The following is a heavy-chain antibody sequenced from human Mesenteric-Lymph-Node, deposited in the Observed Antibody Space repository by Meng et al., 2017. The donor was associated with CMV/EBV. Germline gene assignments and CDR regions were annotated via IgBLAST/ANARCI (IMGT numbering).Heavy chain of an antibody. CDR1: GDSISSNY. J-gene: IGHJ4*02. Sequence: SETLSLTCSVSGDSISSNYWSWIRQPPGKGLEWIGHIYNSGSTNYNPSLKSRVTISVDTSKNQISLNLRSVTAEDTAVYYCAKDPHEFWTGYFLDSWGQGTLVTVSS. CDR3: AKDPHEFWTGYFLDS. CDR2: IYNSGST. D-gene: IGHD3/OR15-3a*01. V-gene: IGHV4-59*01.